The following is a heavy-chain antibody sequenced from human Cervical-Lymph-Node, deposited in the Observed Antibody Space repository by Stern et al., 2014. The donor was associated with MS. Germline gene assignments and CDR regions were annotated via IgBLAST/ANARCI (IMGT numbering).Heavy chain of an antibody. D-gene: IGHD2-21*01. CDR2: ISYDRRND. V-gene: IGHV3-30-3*01. CDR1: EFTFNEHS. CDR3: TASASCGGDCYSGAFDY. J-gene: IGHJ4*02. Sequence: VQLVDSGGGVVQPGRSLRLSCAASEFTFNEHSMHWVRPTPGKGLEWVALISYDRRNDYYADSVKGRFTISRDNSKNTLYLQMNTLRAEDTAVYYCTASASCGGDCYSGAFDYWGQGTLVTVSS.